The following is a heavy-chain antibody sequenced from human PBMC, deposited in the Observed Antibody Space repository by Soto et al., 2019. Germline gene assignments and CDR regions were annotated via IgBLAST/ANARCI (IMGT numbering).Heavy chain of an antibody. Sequence: GASVKVSCKASGGTFSSYAISWVRQAPGQGLEWMGGIIPIFGTANYAQKFQGRVTITADKSTSTAYMELSSLRSEDTAAYYCARVAQVGSGWFDPWGQGTLVTVSS. D-gene: IGHD1-26*01. CDR3: ARVAQVGSGWFDP. V-gene: IGHV1-69*06. CDR2: IIPIFGTA. J-gene: IGHJ5*02. CDR1: GGTFSSYA.